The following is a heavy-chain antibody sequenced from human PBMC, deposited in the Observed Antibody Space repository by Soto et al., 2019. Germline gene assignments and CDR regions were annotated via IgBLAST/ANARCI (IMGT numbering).Heavy chain of an antibody. D-gene: IGHD3-22*01. CDR3: ATGGSGYFTY. V-gene: IGHV3-74*01. Sequence: EVQLVESGGGLVQPGGSLRLSCAASGFTFNTYWMQWVRQAPGKGLVWVSRIKSEGSYTNYADSVKGRFTISRDNAKNTLSLQMNSLGAEDTAVYYCATGGSGYFTYWGQGTLVTVSS. J-gene: IGHJ4*02. CDR1: GFTFNTYW. CDR2: IKSEGSYT.